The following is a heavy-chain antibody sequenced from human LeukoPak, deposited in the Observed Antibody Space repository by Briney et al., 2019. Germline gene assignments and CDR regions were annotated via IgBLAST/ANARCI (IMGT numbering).Heavy chain of an antibody. J-gene: IGHJ4*02. CDR3: ARVTGYMTEDYFDY. CDR1: GGSINSYY. Sequence: SETLSPTCTVSGGSINSYYWSWIRQPPGKGLEWIGYIYYSGSTNYNPSLKSRVTISVDTSKNQFSLRLSSVTAADTAVYYCARVTGYMTEDYFDYWGQGTLVTVSS. D-gene: IGHD6-13*01. V-gene: IGHV4-59*01. CDR2: IYYSGST.